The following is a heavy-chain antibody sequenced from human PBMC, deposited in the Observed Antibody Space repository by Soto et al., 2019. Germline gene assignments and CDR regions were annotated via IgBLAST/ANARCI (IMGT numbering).Heavy chain of an antibody. D-gene: IGHD3-16*02. V-gene: IGHV1-2*04. Sequence: ASVKVSCKASGYTFTGYYMHWVRQAPGQGLEWMGWINPNSGGTNYAQKFQGWVTMTRDTSISTAYMELSRLRSDDTAVYYCAGDYDYVWGSYRFLYYFDYWGQGTLVTVSS. CDR1: GYTFTGYY. CDR2: INPNSGGT. J-gene: IGHJ4*02. CDR3: AGDYDYVWGSYRFLYYFDY.